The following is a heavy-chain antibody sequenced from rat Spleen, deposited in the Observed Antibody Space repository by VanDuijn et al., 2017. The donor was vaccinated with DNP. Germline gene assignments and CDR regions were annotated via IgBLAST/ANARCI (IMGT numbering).Heavy chain of an antibody. D-gene: IGHD1-10*01. CDR3: ARGDNNLFAY. CDR2: ISYDRSST. J-gene: IGHJ3*01. V-gene: IGHV5-7*01. CDR1: GFTFSDYY. Sequence: EVQLVESGGDLVQPGRSLKLFCAASGFTFSDYYMAWFRQAPRKGLEWVATISYDRSSTHYRDSVKGRFTISRDNAKSTLYLQMDSLKSEDTATYYCARGDNNLFAYWGQGTLVTVSS.